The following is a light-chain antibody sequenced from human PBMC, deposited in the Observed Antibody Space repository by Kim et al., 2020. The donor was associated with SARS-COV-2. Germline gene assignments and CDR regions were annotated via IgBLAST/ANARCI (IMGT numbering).Light chain of an antibody. CDR3: QAWDGSTFV. V-gene: IGLV3-1*01. CDR1: NLGEKY. Sequence: SYELTQPPSVSVSPGQTASTTCSGHNLGEKYACWYQHKPGQSPVLVIYQNDKRPSGIPERFSGSNSGNTASLTISGTQAVDEADYFCQAWDGSTFVFGTGTKVTVL. CDR2: QND. J-gene: IGLJ1*01.